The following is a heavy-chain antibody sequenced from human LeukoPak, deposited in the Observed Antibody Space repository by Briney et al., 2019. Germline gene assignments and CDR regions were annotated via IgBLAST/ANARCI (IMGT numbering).Heavy chain of an antibody. CDR1: GFTFSSYE. V-gene: IGHV3-48*03. D-gene: IGHD3-10*01. CDR3: AKKGYCSGTYYPNWFDP. CDR2: ISNSGSTI. Sequence: GGSLRLSCAASGFTFSSYEMSWVRQAPGKGLEWVSYISNSGSTIFYADSVKGRFTISRDNAKNSLYLQMNSLRAEDTAVYYCAKKGYCSGTYYPNWFDPWGQGTLVTVSS. J-gene: IGHJ5*01.